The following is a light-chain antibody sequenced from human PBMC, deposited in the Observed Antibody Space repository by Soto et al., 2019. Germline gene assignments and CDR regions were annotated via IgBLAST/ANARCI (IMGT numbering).Light chain of an antibody. CDR1: QNVTSNL. CDR2: GAS. J-gene: IGKJ1*01. CDR3: QKYGTFWT. Sequence: EIVLTQSPGTLSLSPGGRATFACSASQNVTSNLLVWYQQHPGQAPRILIYGASSRATGIPDRFSGSGSGTVFTLTIRRLDPDDFAVYYCQKYGTFWTFRQGTKVDI. V-gene: IGKV3-20*01.